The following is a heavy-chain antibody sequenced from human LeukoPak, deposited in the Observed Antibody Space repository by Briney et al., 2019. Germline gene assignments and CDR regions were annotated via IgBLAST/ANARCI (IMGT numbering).Heavy chain of an antibody. J-gene: IGHJ4*02. CDR1: GFTFSSYA. D-gene: IGHD3-22*01. CDR3: VSRYYYDSSGYFD. V-gene: IGHV3-48*03. CDR2: ISSSGSTI. Sequence: PGGSLRLSCAASGFTFSSYAMSWVRQAPGKGLEWVSYISSSGSTIYYADSVKGRFTISRDNAKNSLYLQMNSLRAEDTAVYYCVSRYYYDSSGYFDWGQGTLVTVSS.